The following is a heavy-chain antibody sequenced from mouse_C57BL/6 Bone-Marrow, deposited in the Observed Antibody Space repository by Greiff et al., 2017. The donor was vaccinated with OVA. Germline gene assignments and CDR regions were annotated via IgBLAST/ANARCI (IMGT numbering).Heavy chain of an antibody. CDR3: ARDDYYWYFDV. CDR2: SRNKANDYKT. Sequence: EVQLVESGGGLVQSGRSLRLSCAPSGFTFSDFYMEWVRQAPGKGLEWIAASRNKANDYKTEYSASVKGRFIVSRDTSQSILYLQMNALRAEDTAIYYCARDDYYWYFDVWGTGTTVTVSS. V-gene: IGHV7-1*01. J-gene: IGHJ1*03. CDR1: GFTFSDFY.